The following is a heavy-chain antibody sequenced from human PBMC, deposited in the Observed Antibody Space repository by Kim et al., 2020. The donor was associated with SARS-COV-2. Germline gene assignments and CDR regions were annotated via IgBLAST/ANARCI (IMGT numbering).Heavy chain of an antibody. CDR2: SKSYI. J-gene: IGHJ4*02. CDR3: ARDPAKD. Sequence: SKSYIYYADSVKGRFTISRDNAKNSLYLQMNSLRAEDTAVYYCARDPAKDWGQGTLVTVSS. V-gene: IGHV3-21*01.